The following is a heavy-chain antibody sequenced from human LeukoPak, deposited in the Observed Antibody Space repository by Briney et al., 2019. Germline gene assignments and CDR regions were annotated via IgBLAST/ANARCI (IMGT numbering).Heavy chain of an antibody. CDR3: ARDGFRRDDYNSGLDY. J-gene: IGHJ4*02. CDR1: GYTFNTYG. Sequence: GASVKVSCKASGYTFNTYGITWVRQAPGQGLEWMGWISTYNGHTIYAQKLQGRVTMTTDTSTSTAYMDLRSLRSDDTAIYYCARDGFRRDDYNSGLDYWGQGTLVTVSS. CDR2: ISTYNGHT. V-gene: IGHV1-18*01. D-gene: IGHD5-24*01.